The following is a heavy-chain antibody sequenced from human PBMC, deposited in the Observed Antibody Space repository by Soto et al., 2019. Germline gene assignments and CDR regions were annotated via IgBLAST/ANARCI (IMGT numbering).Heavy chain of an antibody. CDR3: ARARVWFGEILNWFDP. V-gene: IGHV4-34*01. CDR2: INHSGST. J-gene: IGHJ5*02. CDR1: GGSFSGYY. D-gene: IGHD3-10*01. Sequence: SETLSLTCAVYGGSFSGYYWSWIRQPPGKGLEWIGEINHSGSTNYNPSLKSRVTISVDTSKNQFSLKLSSVTAADTAVYYCARARVWFGEILNWFDPWGQGTLVTVSS.